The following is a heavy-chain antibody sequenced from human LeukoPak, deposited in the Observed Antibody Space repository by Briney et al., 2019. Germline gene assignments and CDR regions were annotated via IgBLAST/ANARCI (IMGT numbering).Heavy chain of an antibody. Sequence: GGSLRLSCAASGFTFSSYSMNWVRRAPGKGLEWVSSISSSSSYIYYADSVKGRFTISRDNAKNSLYLQMNSLRAEDTAVYYCARVGIVVVVVDAFDIWGQGTMVTVSS. CDR3: ARVGIVVVVVDAFDI. J-gene: IGHJ3*02. D-gene: IGHD2-15*01. CDR1: GFTFSSYS. V-gene: IGHV3-21*01. CDR2: ISSSSSYI.